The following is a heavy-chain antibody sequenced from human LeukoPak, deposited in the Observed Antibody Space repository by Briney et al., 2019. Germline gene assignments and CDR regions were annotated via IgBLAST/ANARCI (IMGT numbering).Heavy chain of an antibody. D-gene: IGHD3-22*01. Sequence: GGSLRVSCAASGFTFSGYWMHWVRQAPGKGLEWVSRINSDGSSTYYADSVKGRFTISRDNAKNTLYLQMNSLRVEDTAVYYCTRENDDSGGYYFSWGQGTLVTVSS. V-gene: IGHV3-74*01. CDR1: GFTFSGYW. J-gene: IGHJ4*02. CDR2: INSDGSST. CDR3: TRENDDSGGYYFS.